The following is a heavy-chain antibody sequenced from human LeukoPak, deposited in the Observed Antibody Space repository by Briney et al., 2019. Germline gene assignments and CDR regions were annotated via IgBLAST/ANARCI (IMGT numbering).Heavy chain of an antibody. D-gene: IGHD2-21*02. CDR3: ARSSAASDPYYYMDV. Sequence: PGGSLRLSCATSGFTFTDYGMNWVRQAPGKGLEWVSYISSSSSTIYYADSVKGRFTISRDNARNSLYLQMNSLRAEDTAVYYCARSSAASDPYYYMDVWGKGTTVTVSS. V-gene: IGHV3-48*01. J-gene: IGHJ6*03. CDR2: ISSSSSTI. CDR1: GFTFTDYG.